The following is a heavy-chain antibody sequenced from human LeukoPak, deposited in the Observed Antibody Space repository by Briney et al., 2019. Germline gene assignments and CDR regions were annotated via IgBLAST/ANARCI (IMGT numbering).Heavy chain of an antibody. CDR3: ARVPFDEVDGSGSSPSNWFDP. J-gene: IGHJ5*02. V-gene: IGHV1-18*01. Sequence: ASVKVSCKASGYTFTSYGISWVRQAPGQGVEGMGWISAYNGKTNYAQKLQGRVTMTTDTSTNTPYMELRSLRSDDTAVYYCARVPFDEVDGSGSSPSNWFDPWGQGTLVTVSS. D-gene: IGHD3-10*01. CDR2: ISAYNGKT. CDR1: GYTFTSYG.